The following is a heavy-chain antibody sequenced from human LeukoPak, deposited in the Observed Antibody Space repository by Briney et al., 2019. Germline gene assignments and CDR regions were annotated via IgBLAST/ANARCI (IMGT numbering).Heavy chain of an antibody. CDR3: AREKIGYYDGSGRGWFDP. J-gene: IGHJ5*02. CDR2: IIPIFGTA. CDR1: GGTFSSYA. V-gene: IGHV1-69*13. Sequence: SVKVSCKASGGTFSSYAISWVRQAPGQGLEWMGGIIPIFGTANYAQKFQGRVTITADESTSTAYMELSSLRSEDTAVYYCAREKIGYYDGSGRGWFDPWGQGTLVTVSS. D-gene: IGHD3-22*01.